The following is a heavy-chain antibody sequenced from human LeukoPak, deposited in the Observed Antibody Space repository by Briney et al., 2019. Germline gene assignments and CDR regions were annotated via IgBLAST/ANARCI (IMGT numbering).Heavy chain of an antibody. V-gene: IGHV4-39*07. CDR1: GGSISSSGYY. CDR3: ARVTGYMIEDYFDY. Sequence: SETLSLTCTVSGGSISSSGYYWGWIRQPPGKGLEWIGSICYSGSTYYNPSLKSRVTISVDTSKNQFSLKLSSVTAADTAVYYCARVTGYMIEDYFDYWGQGTLVTVSS. D-gene: IGHD3-22*01. J-gene: IGHJ4*02. CDR2: ICYSGST.